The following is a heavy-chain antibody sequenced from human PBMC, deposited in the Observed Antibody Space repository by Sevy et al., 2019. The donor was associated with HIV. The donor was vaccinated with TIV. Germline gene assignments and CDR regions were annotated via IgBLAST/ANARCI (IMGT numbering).Heavy chain of an antibody. CDR2: LSFGCGEI. J-gene: IGHJ4*02. D-gene: IGHD2-8*01. CDR1: GFTFSKYS. V-gene: IGHV3-23*01. Sequence: GGSLRLSCAASGFTFSKYSMSWVRQPRGKGLEWVSTLSFGCGEINYADSVKGRFTISRDNSKSSVYLQMNNLRPEDTAVYYCAREGCTKPHDYWGQGTLVTVSS. CDR3: AREGCTKPHDY.